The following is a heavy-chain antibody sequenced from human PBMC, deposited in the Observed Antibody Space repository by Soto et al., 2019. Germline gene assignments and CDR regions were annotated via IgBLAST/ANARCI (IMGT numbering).Heavy chain of an antibody. Sequence: QVQLVQSGAEVKKPGASVKVSCKASGYTFSSYVISWVRQAPGQGLDWMGWISAYNGETNYAQKLQDRVTMTTDTATNTAYMELRSLRSDDTAVYYGARVAPPGATRSPLNYYGMDVWGQGTTVTVSS. CDR1: GYTFSSYV. D-gene: IGHD3-3*01. CDR3: ARVAPPGATRSPLNYYGMDV. CDR2: ISAYNGET. V-gene: IGHV1-18*04. J-gene: IGHJ6*02.